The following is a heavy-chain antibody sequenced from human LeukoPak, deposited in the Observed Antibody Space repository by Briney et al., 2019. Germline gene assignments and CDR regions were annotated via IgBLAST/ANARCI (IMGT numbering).Heavy chain of an antibody. Sequence: PGWSLRLSCAASGFTFSSYAMSWVRQAPGKGLGWVSAISGSGGSTYYADSVKGRFTISRDNSKDTLYLQMNSLRAEDTAVYYCAKGSMVRGVLINWFDPWGQGTLVTVSS. CDR1: GFTFSSYA. V-gene: IGHV3-23*01. CDR2: ISGSGGST. CDR3: AKGSMVRGVLINWFDP. D-gene: IGHD3-10*01. J-gene: IGHJ5*02.